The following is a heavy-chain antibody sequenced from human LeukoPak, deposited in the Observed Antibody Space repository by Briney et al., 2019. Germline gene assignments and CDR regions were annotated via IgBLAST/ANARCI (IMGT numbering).Heavy chain of an antibody. Sequence: PSETLSLTCTVSGGSISSYYWSWIRQPPGKGLEWIGYIYYSGSTNYNPSLKSRVTISVDTSKNQFSLKLSSVTAADTAVYYCARDGRVRSHYYYYGMDVWGKGTTVTASS. CDR1: GGSISSYY. CDR3: ARDGRVRSHYYYYGMDV. J-gene: IGHJ6*04. CDR2: IYYSGST. D-gene: IGHD3-3*01. V-gene: IGHV4-59*01.